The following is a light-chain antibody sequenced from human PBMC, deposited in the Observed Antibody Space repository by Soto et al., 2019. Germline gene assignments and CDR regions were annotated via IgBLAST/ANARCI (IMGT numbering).Light chain of an antibody. CDR3: QQRSHWPLGST. CDR1: QSVSSY. CDR2: DAS. Sequence: EIVLTQSPATLSLSPGERATLSCRASQSVSSYLAWYQQKPGQAPRLLIYDASNRATGIPARFSGSGSGTDFTLTISSLEPEDFAVYYCQQRSHWPLGSTFGQGTRLEIK. J-gene: IGKJ5*01. V-gene: IGKV3-11*01.